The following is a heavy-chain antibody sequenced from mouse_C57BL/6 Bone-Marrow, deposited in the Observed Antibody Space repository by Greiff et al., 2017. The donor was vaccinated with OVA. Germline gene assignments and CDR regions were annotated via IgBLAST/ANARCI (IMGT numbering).Heavy chain of an antibody. D-gene: IGHD1-1*01. V-gene: IGHV1-54*01. J-gene: IGHJ1*03. CDR2: INPGSGGT. CDR3: ARSSYGVAHRGYFDV. CDR1: GYAFTNYL. Sequence: QVQLQQSGAELVRPGTSVKVSCKASGYAFTNYLIEWVKQRPGQGLEWIGVINPGSGGTNYNEKFKGKATLTADKSSSTAYMQLSSLTSEDSAVYFCARSSYGVAHRGYFDVWGTGTTVTVSS.